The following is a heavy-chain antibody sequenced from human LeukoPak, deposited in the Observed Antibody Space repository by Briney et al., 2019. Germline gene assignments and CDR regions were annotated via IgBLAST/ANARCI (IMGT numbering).Heavy chain of an antibody. J-gene: IGHJ5*02. CDR1: GGSISSSSYY. CDR3: ARDSGITGEVKFGP. CDR2: IYYSGST. V-gene: IGHV4-39*02. D-gene: IGHD3-10*01. Sequence: SETLSLTCTVSGGSISSSSYYWGWIRQPPGKGLEWIGSIYYSGSTYYNPSLKSRVTISVDTSKNQFSLKLSSVTAADTAVYYCARDSGITGEVKFGPWGQGTLVTVSS.